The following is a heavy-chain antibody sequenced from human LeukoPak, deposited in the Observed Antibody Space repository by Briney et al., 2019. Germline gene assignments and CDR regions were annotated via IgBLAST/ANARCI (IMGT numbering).Heavy chain of an antibody. J-gene: IGHJ4*02. CDR3: AKGHYFDWLSGIDY. CDR2: ISYDGSNK. Sequence: GGSLRLSCAASGFTFSSYGMHWVRQAPGKGLEWVAVISYDGSNKYYADSVKGRFTISRDNSKNTLYLQMSSLRAEDTAVYYCAKGHYFDWLSGIDYWGQGTLVTVSS. D-gene: IGHD3-9*01. V-gene: IGHV3-30*18. CDR1: GFTFSSYG.